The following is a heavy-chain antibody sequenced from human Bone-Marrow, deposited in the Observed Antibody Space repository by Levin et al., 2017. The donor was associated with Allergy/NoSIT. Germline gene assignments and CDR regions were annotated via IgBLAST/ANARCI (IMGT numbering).Heavy chain of an antibody. Sequence: ASVKVSCKASGYTFTGYYMHWVRQAPGQGLEWMGWINPNSGGTNYAQKLQGRVTMTRDTSITTAYMELSSLRSDDTAVYYCARGLRPGYSSSWFDSWGQGTLFTVSS. J-gene: IGHJ5*01. V-gene: IGHV1-2*02. CDR1: GYTFTGYY. D-gene: IGHD6-13*01. CDR3: ARGLRPGYSSSWFDS. CDR2: INPNSGGT.